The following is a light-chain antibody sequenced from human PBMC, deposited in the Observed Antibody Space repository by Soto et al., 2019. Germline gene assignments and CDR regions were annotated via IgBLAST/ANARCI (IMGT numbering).Light chain of an antibody. V-gene: IGLV4-69*01. Sequence: QPVLTQSPSASASLGASVKLTCSLSSGHSNYAIAWHQQQPEKGPRYLMKINSDGSHNKGAGIPDRFSGSTSGPERYLTISRLQSEDEADYYCQTWDTGTVVFGGGTKLTVL. J-gene: IGLJ3*02. CDR3: QTWDTGTVV. CDR1: SGHSNYA. CDR2: INSDGSH.